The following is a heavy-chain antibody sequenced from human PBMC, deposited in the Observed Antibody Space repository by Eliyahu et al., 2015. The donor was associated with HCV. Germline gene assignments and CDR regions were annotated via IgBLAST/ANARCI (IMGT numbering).Heavy chain of an antibody. CDR2: IHYSGST. Sequence: QVQLQESGPGLVKPSETLSLTCPVXGXSXTXSXRXWLRQPPGKGXXGFGYIHYSGSTNYNPPLKSRVTISVDTSKNQFSLNLTSVTAADTAMYYCASGGGGIAVTGTGGWFDPWGQGTLVTVSS. D-gene: IGHD6-19*01. J-gene: IGHJ5*02. CDR1: GXSXTXSX. V-gene: IGHV4-59*01. CDR3: ASGGGGIAVTGTGGWFDP.